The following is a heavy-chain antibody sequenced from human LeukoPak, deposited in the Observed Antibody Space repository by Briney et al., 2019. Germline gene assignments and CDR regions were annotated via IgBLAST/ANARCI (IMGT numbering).Heavy chain of an antibody. CDR3: ARRGYYYDSSGYYYEGGFDY. D-gene: IGHD3-22*01. V-gene: IGHV5-51*01. CDR1: GYSFTSYW. J-gene: IGHJ4*02. CDR2: IYPGDSDT. Sequence: GESLKISCKGSGYSFTSYWIGWVRQMPGKGLEWMGIIYPGDSDTRYSPSFQGQVTISADKSISTAYLQWSSLKASDTAMYYRARRGYYYDSSGYYYEGGFDYWGQGTLVTVSS.